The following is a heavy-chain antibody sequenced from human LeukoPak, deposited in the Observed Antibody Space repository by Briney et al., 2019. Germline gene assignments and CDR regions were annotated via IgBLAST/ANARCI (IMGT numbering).Heavy chain of an antibody. CDR2: INHSGST. V-gene: IGHV4-34*01. Sequence: SETLSLTCAVYGGSFSGYYWSWLRQPPGKGLEWIGEINHSGSTNYNPSLKSRVTISVDTSKNQFSLKLSSVTAADTAVYYCARITSGGVVVITWSFSPKDYYYYYMDVWGKGTTVTISS. CDR3: ARITSGGVVVITWSFSPKDYYYYYMDV. J-gene: IGHJ6*03. CDR1: GGSFSGYY. D-gene: IGHD3-22*01.